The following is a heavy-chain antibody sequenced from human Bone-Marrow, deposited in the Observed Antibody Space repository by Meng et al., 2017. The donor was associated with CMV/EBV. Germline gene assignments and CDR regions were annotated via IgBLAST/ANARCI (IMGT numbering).Heavy chain of an antibody. D-gene: IGHD1-26*01. CDR2: ICGSSTYI. CDR3: ARDGRGGTYSAD. Sequence: GESLKISCVASGFTFSNAWMSWVCQAPGKGLEWVSSICGSSTYIYYADSVKGRFSISRDNAKNSLYLQMNSLRVEDTAVYYCARDGRGGTYSADWGQGTLVTVSS. CDR1: GFTFSNAW. V-gene: IGHV3-21*01. J-gene: IGHJ4*02.